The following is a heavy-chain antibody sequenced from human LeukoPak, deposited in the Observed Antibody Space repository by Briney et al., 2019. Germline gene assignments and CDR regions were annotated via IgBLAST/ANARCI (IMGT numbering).Heavy chain of an antibody. CDR1: GITVSTNY. CDR3: AKDPYSSRMEYFQY. J-gene: IGHJ1*01. D-gene: IGHD3-22*01. CDR2: AFSDGRT. Sequence: GALRLSCAASGITVSTNYMSWVRQAPGKGLEWVSIAFSDGRTFYADSVKGRFTISRDSSKNTVFLQMNSLRAEDTAVYYCAKDPYSSRMEYFQYWGQGTLVIVSS. V-gene: IGHV3-53*01.